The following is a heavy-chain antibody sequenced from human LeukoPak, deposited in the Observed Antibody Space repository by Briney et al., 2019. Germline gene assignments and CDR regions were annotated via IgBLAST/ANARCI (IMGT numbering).Heavy chain of an antibody. CDR1: GGSFSGYY. D-gene: IGHD5-18*01. J-gene: IGHJ4*02. CDR2: INHNGST. Sequence: SETLSLTCAVYGGSFSGYYWSWIRQPPGKGLEWIGEINHNGSTNYNPSLKSRVTISVDTSKNQFSLKLSSVTAADTAVYYCARRRNSYGYIYFDYWGQGTLVTVSS. CDR3: ARRRNSYGYIYFDY. V-gene: IGHV4-34*01.